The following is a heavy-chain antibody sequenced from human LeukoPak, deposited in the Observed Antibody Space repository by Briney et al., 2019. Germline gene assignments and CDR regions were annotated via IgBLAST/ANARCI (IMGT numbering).Heavy chain of an antibody. Sequence: HGESLKISCKGSGYSFTSYWIGWVRQMPGKGLEWMGIIYPGDSDTRYSPSFQGQVTISADKSISTAYLQWGSLKASDTAMYYCARLGGTTYRALDIWGQGTMVTVSS. CDR3: ARLGGTTYRALDI. CDR1: GYSFTSYW. D-gene: IGHD1-14*01. J-gene: IGHJ3*02. V-gene: IGHV5-51*01. CDR2: IYPGDSDT.